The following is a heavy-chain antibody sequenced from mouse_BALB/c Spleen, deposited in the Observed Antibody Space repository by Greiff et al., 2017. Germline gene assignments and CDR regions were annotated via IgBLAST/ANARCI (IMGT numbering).Heavy chain of an antibody. D-gene: IGHD1-1*01. J-gene: IGHJ1*01. Sequence: LQQPGAELVKPGASVKMSCKASGYTFTSYNMHWVKQTPGQGLEWIGAIYPGNGDTSYNQKFKGKATLTADKSSSTAYMQLSSLTSEDSAVYYCARSSGNYWYFDVWGAGTTVTVSS. CDR2: IYPGNGDT. CDR1: GYTFTSYN. V-gene: IGHV1-12*01. CDR3: ARSSGNYWYFDV.